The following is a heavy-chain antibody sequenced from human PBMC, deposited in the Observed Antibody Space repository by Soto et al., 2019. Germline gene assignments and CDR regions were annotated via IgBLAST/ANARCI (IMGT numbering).Heavy chain of an antibody. Sequence: QVQLVQSGAEVKKPGSSVKVSCKASGGTFSSYAISWVRQAPGQGLEWMGGIIPIFGTANYAQKFQGRVTITADESTSTAYMELSSLRSEDTAVYYCASNYCSGGSCYFAEYFQHWGQGTLVTVSS. CDR2: IIPIFGTA. CDR3: ASNYCSGGSCYFAEYFQH. V-gene: IGHV1-69*01. J-gene: IGHJ1*01. CDR1: GGTFSSYA. D-gene: IGHD2-15*01.